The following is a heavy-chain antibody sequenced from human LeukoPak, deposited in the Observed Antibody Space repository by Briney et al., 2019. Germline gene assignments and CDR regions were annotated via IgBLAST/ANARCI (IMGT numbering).Heavy chain of an antibody. CDR3: ARAPFSGSYYIGRLTFDY. CDR2: IIPIFGTA. J-gene: IGHJ4*02. D-gene: IGHD1-26*01. V-gene: IGHV1-69*05. Sequence: GASVGVSCKASGGTFSSYAISWVRQAPGQGLEWMGGIIPIFGTANYAQKFQGRVTITTDESTSTAYMELSSLRSEDTAVYYCARAPFSGSYYIGRLTFDYWGQGTLVTVSS. CDR1: GGTFSSYA.